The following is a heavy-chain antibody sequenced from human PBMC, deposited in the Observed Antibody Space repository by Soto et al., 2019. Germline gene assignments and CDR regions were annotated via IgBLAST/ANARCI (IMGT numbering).Heavy chain of an antibody. D-gene: IGHD4-17*01. Sequence: SETLSLTCTVSGGSTSSYYWSWIRQPPGKGLEWIGYIYCSGSTNYNPSLKSRVTISVDTSKNQFSLKLSSVTAADTAVYYCARRYGASFDYWGQGTLVTVSS. V-gene: IGHV4-59*01. J-gene: IGHJ4*02. CDR1: GGSTSSYY. CDR2: IYCSGST. CDR3: ARRYGASFDY.